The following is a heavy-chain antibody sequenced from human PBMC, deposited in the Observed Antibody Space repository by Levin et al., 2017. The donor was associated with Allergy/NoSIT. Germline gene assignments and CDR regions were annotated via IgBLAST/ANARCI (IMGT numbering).Heavy chain of an antibody. Sequence: GESLKISCAASGFIFSSYAMSWVRQAPGKGLEWVANIRQEGSEKYYVDSVKGRFTISRDNAKNSLYLQMNSLRADDTAVYYCASGVTLIENWGQGTLVTVSS. CDR3: ASGVTLIEN. CDR2: IRQEGSEK. V-gene: IGHV3-7*01. D-gene: IGHD3-22*01. J-gene: IGHJ4*02. CDR1: GFIFSSYA.